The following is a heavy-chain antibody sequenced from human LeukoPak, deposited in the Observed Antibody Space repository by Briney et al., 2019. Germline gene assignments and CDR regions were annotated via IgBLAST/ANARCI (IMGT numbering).Heavy chain of an antibody. CDR1: GRSISSGGYS. CDR3: ARAGPQYCSSTSCYYGEFDP. Sequence: SETLSLTCAVSGRSISSGGYSWSWIPQPPGKGLEWIGYIYHSGSTYYNPSLKSRVTISVDRSKNQFSLKLSSVTAADTAVYYCARAGPQYCSSTSCYYGEFDPWGQGTLVTVSS. V-gene: IGHV4-30-2*01. CDR2: IYHSGST. J-gene: IGHJ5*02. D-gene: IGHD2-2*01.